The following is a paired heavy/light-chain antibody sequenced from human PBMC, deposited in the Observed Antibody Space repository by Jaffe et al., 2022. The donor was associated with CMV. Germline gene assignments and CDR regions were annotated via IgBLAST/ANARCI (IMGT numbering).Heavy chain of an antibody. Sequence: QVQLQESGPGLVKPSETLSLTCTVSGGSISSYYWSWIRQPPGKGLEWIGYIYYSGSTNYNPSLKSRVTISVDTSKNQFSLKLSSVTAADTAVYYCASLGFTRPYGTFRGAFDIWGQGTMVTVSS. D-gene: IGHD3-10*01. J-gene: IGHJ3*02. CDR2: IYYSGST. CDR3: ASLGFTRPYGTFRGAFDI. V-gene: IGHV4-59*01. CDR1: GGSISSYY.
Light chain of an antibody. J-gene: IGKJ4*01. CDR1: QSVLYSSNNKNY. CDR3: QQYYSTPALT. Sequence: DIVMTQSPDSLAVSLGERATINCKSSQSVLYSSNNKNYLAWYQQKPGQPPKLLIYWASTRESGVPDRFSGSGSGTDFTLTISSLQAEDVAVYYCQQYYSTPALTFGGGTKVEIK. V-gene: IGKV4-1*01. CDR2: WAS.